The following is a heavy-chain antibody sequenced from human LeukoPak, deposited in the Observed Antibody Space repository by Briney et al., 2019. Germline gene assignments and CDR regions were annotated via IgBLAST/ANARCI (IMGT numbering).Heavy chain of an antibody. CDR3: ARGTYYYDSSGYYFDY. V-gene: IGHV4-39*07. CDR1: GDSISSSSYC. Sequence: SETLSLTCTVSGDSISSSSYCWDWIRQPPGKGLEWIGNIYNSANTHYNPSLKSRVTISVDTSKNQFSLKLSSVTAADTAVYYCARGTYYYDSSGYYFDYWGQGTLVTVSS. CDR2: IYNSANT. D-gene: IGHD3-22*01. J-gene: IGHJ4*02.